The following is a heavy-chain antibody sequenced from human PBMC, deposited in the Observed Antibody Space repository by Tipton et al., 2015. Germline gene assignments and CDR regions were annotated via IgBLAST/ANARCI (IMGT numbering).Heavy chain of an antibody. J-gene: IGHJ6*02. CDR3: ASHYSTVTIPYYYYGMDV. CDR2: IYSSGST. D-gene: IGHD4-17*01. Sequence: TLSLTCTVSGGSISSGDYYWYWIRQHPGKGLEWIGYIYSSGSTYYNPSLKSRVTISVDTSKNQFSLKLSSVSAADTAVYYCASHYSTVTIPYYYYGMDVWGRGTTVTVSS. CDR1: GGSISSGDYY. V-gene: IGHV4-31*03.